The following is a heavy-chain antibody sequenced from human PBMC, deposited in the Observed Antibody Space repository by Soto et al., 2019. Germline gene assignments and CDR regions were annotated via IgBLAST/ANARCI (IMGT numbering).Heavy chain of an antibody. J-gene: IGHJ4*02. CDR3: ARGLYCSGGSCQGYYFDY. D-gene: IGHD2-15*01. Sequence: ASVKVSCKASGGTFSSYSISWVRQAPGQRLEWMGGIIPIFGTANYAQKFQGRVTITADESTSTAYMELSSLRSEDTAVYYCARGLYCSGGSCQGYYFDYWGQGTLVTVSS. CDR1: GGTFSSYS. V-gene: IGHV1-69*13. CDR2: IIPIFGTA.